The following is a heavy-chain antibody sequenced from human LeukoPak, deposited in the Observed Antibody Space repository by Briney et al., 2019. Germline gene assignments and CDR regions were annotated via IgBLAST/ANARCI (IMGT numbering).Heavy chain of an antibody. J-gene: IGHJ4*02. Sequence: GGSLRLSCAASGFTFSSYAMSWVRQAPGKGLEWVSAISGSGSSTYYADSVKGRFTISRDNSKNTLYLQMNNLRAEDTAVYYCAKENYYYDSSGYYYGGHFDYWGQGTLVTVSS. CDR2: ISGSGSST. D-gene: IGHD3-22*01. CDR1: GFTFSSYA. V-gene: IGHV3-23*01. CDR3: AKENYYYDSSGYYYGGHFDY.